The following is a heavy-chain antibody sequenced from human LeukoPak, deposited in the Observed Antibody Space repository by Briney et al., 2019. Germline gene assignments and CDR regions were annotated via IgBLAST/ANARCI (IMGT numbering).Heavy chain of an antibody. J-gene: IGHJ4*02. D-gene: IGHD3-22*01. CDR1: GGSIRSSSYY. V-gene: IGHV4-39*01. Sequence: PSETLSLTCTVSGGSIRSSSYYWGWIRQPPGKGLEWMGSIHYSGSTYYIPSLKSRVTISVDTSKNQFSLKLSSVTAADTAVYYCARHEPNYYDASGSAYVGRIFEYWGQGSLVSVSS. CDR3: ARHEPNYYDASGSAYVGRIFEY. CDR2: IHYSGST.